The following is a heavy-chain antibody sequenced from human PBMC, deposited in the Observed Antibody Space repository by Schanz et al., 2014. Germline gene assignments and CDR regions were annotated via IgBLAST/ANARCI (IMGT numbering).Heavy chain of an antibody. Sequence: QVQLVQSGAEVKKPGASVKVSCKASGYTFSSYGITWVRQAPGQGLEWMGWINGYNGHTLYAQKFQGRVTMTTDTSTSTSYMELTSLRFDDTAVYYCARDFSVYVGNYFDYWGQGTLVTVSS. V-gene: IGHV1-18*01. CDR3: ARDFSVYVGNYFDY. CDR1: GYTFSSYG. J-gene: IGHJ4*02. CDR2: INGYNGHT. D-gene: IGHD5-12*01.